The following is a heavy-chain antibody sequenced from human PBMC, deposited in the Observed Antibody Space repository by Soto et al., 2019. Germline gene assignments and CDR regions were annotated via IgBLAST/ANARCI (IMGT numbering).Heavy chain of an antibody. V-gene: IGHV4-4*02. CDR3: AKAGYYYGSGSSPRDYYYGMDV. CDR2: IYHSGST. Sequence: PSETLSLTCAVSGGSISSSNWWSWVRQPPGKGLEWIGEIYHSGSTNYNPSLKSRVTISVDKSKNQFSLKLSSVTAADTAVYYCAKAGYYYGSGSSPRDYYYGMDVWGQGTTVTVSS. CDR1: GGSISSSNW. J-gene: IGHJ6*02. D-gene: IGHD3-10*01.